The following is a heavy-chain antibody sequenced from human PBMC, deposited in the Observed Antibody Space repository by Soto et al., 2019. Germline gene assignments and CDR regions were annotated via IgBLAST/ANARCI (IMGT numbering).Heavy chain of an antibody. CDR1: GGTFSSYA. D-gene: IGHD6-13*01. V-gene: IGHV1-69*13. Sequence: ASVKASCKASGGTFSSYAISWVRQAPGQGLEWMGGIIPIFGTANYAQKFQGRVTITADESTSTAYMELSSLRSEDTAVYYCARAFFRAAADNWFAPWGQGTLVTVSS. CDR3: ARAFFRAAADNWFAP. CDR2: IIPIFGTA. J-gene: IGHJ5*02.